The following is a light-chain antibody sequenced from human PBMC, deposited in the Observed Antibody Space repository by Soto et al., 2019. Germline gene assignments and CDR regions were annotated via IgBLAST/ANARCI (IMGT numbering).Light chain of an antibody. V-gene: IGLV2-14*01. CDR1: SSDVGGYNY. CDR2: DVR. Sequence: QSALTQPASVSGSPGQSITISCTGTSSDVGGYNYVSWYQQHPGKAPKFMIYDVRNRPSGVSTRFSGSKSGNTASLTISGLQAEDEADYYCNSYTTSNTRQIVFGTGTKVTVL. J-gene: IGLJ1*01. CDR3: NSYTTSNTRQIV.